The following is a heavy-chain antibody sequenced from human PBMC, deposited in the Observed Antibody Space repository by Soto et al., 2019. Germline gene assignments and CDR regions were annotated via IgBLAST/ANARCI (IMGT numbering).Heavy chain of an antibody. J-gene: IGHJ5*02. CDR2: VFHSGTT. CDR3: AGSISGDPWFDP. D-gene: IGHD2-21*01. V-gene: IGHV4-59*03. Sequence: PSETVSLTCTFSCGSMTSFYWSWIRQPPGKGLEWIGYVFHSGTTNYNPSLKSRVIISVYTSKNQFSLRLNSVTAADTAVYYCAGSISGDPWFDPWGQGTLVTVSS. CDR1: CGSMTSFY.